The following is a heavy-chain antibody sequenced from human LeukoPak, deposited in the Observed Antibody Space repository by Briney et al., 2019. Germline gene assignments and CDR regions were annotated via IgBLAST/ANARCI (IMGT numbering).Heavy chain of an antibody. CDR3: ARYGLAGYYFDY. J-gene: IGHJ4*02. D-gene: IGHD3-16*01. CDR1: DGSISSSSYY. Sequence: PSETLSLTCTVSDGSISSSSYYWGWIRQPPGKGLEWIGSIYYGSVFYSVSTYYNPSLKSRVTMSGDTSKNQFSLKLSSVTAADTAVYYCARYGLAGYYFDYWGQGTLVTVSS. CDR2: IYYGSVFYSVST. V-gene: IGHV4-39*07.